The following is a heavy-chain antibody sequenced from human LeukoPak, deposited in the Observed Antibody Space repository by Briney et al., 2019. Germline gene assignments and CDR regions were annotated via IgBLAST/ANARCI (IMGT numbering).Heavy chain of an antibody. CDR3: AAGPVYDYCEF. CDR2: INPNSGGT. D-gene: IGHD5/OR15-5a*01. J-gene: IGHJ4*02. CDR1: EYSFTDYY. Sequence: ASVKVSCKASEYSFTDYYIHWVRQAPGQGLEWMGWINPNSGGTNSAQKFQVRITLTRDTSISTAYMELSRLRSDDTAVYYCAAGPVYDYCEFWGQGTLVTVSS. V-gene: IGHV1-2*02.